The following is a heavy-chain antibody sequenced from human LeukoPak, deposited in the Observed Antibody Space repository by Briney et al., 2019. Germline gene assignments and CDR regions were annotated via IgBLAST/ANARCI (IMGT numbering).Heavy chain of an antibody. V-gene: IGHV3-21*01. CDR2: ISSSSSYI. D-gene: IGHD2/OR15-2a*01. Sequence: GGSLRLSCAASGFTFSSYEMNWVRQAPGKGLEWVSSISSSSSYIYYADSVKGRFTISRDNAKNSLYLQMNSLRAEDTAVYYCARRRIDYYYGMDVWGQGTTVTVSS. CDR3: ARRRIDYYYGMDV. CDR1: GFTFSSYE. J-gene: IGHJ6*02.